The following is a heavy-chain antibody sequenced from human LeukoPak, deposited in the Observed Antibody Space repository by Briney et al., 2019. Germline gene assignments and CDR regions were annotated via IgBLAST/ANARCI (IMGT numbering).Heavy chain of an antibody. J-gene: IGHJ4*02. Sequence: SETLSLTCTVSGGSISSSSYYWGWIRQPPGKGLEWIGSIYYSGSTYYNPSLKSRVTISVDTSKNQFSLKLSSVTAADTAVYYCARLLLGRAYPPKYYFDYWGQGTLVTVSS. V-gene: IGHV4-39*01. CDR2: IYYSGST. D-gene: IGHD2-15*01. CDR1: GGSISSSSYY. CDR3: ARLLLGRAYPPKYYFDY.